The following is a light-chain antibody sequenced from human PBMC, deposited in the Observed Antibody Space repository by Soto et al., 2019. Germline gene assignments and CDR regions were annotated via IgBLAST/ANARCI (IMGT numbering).Light chain of an antibody. J-gene: IGKJ5*01. Sequence: EIVLTQSPATLSLSPGERATLSCRASRSVRSYLAWYQQKPGQAPRLLIYDASNRAAGIPARFSGSGSETDSTLPISDLEPEDFAVYYCQQRYAWPPITFGQGTRLAIK. CDR3: QQRYAWPPIT. CDR1: RSVRSY. V-gene: IGKV3-11*01. CDR2: DAS.